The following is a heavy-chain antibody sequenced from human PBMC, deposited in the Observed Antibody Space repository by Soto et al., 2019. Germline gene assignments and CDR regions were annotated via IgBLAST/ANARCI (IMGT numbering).Heavy chain of an antibody. CDR2: ISSRGSSI. CDR3: ARGYYDFWSGYYISPYGMDV. D-gene: IGHD3-3*01. Sequence: GGSLRLSCAVSGFTFSDYYMGWIRQAPGKGLEWVSYISSRGSSIYYADSVKGRFTISRDNAKNSLYLQMNGLRAEDTAVYYCARGYYDFWSGYYISPYGMDVWGQGTTVTVSS. V-gene: IGHV3-11*01. CDR1: GFTFSDYY. J-gene: IGHJ6*02.